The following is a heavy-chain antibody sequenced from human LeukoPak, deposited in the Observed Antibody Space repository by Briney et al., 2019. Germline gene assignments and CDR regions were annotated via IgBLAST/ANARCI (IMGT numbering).Heavy chain of an antibody. J-gene: IGHJ5*02. Sequence: GASVKVSCKASGYTFTGYYMHWGRQAPGQGLEWMGWINPNRGGTNYAQKFQGRVTMTRDTSISTAYMELSRLRSHDTAGYYCARDLEWELLFGPDRWGQGTLVTVSS. CDR3: ARDLEWELLFGPDR. CDR1: GYTFTGYY. CDR2: INPNRGGT. D-gene: IGHD1-26*01. V-gene: IGHV1-2*02.